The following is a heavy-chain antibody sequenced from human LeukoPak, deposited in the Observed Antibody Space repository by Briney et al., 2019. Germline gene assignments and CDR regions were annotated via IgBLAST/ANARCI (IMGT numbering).Heavy chain of an antibody. Sequence: SETLSLTCTVSGYSISSGYYWGWIRQPPGKGLEWIGYIYYSGSTNYNPSLKSRVTISVDTSKNQFSLKLSSVTAADTAVYYCAREACSGGSCYPDYWGQGTLVTVSS. CDR1: GYSISSGYY. J-gene: IGHJ4*02. D-gene: IGHD2-15*01. V-gene: IGHV4-61*01. CDR3: AREACSGGSCYPDY. CDR2: IYYSGST.